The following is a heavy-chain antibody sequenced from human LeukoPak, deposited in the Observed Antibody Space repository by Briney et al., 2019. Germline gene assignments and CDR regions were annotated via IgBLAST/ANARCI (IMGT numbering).Heavy chain of an antibody. CDR2: ITPDGDGS. Sequence: AGGSLRLPCAASGFTFSSFWMHWVRQVPGKGLEWVSRITPDGDGSTYAASVQGRFTISRDNAKDTVYLQMSNLRAEDTALYYCARDPNNYDSHLGQGTLVTVSS. J-gene: IGHJ4*02. CDR1: GFTFSSFW. CDR3: ARDPNNYDSH. D-gene: IGHD3-22*01. V-gene: IGHV3-74*01.